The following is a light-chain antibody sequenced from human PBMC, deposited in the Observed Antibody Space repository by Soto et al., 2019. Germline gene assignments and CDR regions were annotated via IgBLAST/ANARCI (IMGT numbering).Light chain of an antibody. CDR2: EVT. CDR1: SGDIGSYNR. CDR3: GSYTSTDTPFV. V-gene: IGLV2-14*01. J-gene: IGLJ1*01. Sequence: SVLTQPASVSGSPGQSITISCTGTSGDIGSYNRVSWYQQHPGKAPKLIIYEVTDRPSGVSNRFSGSKSGNTASLTISNLEAEDESDYYCGSYTSTDTPFVFGTGTKVTV.